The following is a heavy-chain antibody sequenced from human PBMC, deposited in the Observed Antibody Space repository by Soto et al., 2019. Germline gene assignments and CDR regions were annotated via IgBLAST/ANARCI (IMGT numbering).Heavy chain of an antibody. CDR1: GFSFNNYG. V-gene: IGHV3-33*01. CDR3: RVAGDYGMDV. CDR2: IWYDGSNT. Sequence: QEQLVESGGGVVQSGRSLRLCCAASGFSFNNYGMHWVRQAPGKGLEWVAVIWYDGSNTYYADSVKGRFTISRDNSKNTLYLQMDSLRAEDTAVYYCRVAGDYGMDVWGQGTTVIVSS. J-gene: IGHJ6*02.